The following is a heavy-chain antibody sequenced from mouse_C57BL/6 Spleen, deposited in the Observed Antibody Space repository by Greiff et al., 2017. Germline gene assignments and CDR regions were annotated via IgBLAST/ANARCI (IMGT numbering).Heavy chain of an antibody. D-gene: IGHD2-1*01. V-gene: IGHV1-74*01. CDR2: IHPSDSDT. Sequence: QVQLQQPGAELVKPGASVKVSCKASGYTFTSYWMHWVKQRPGQGLEWIGRIHPSDSDTNYNQKFKGKATLTVDKSSSTAYMQLSSLTSEDSAVYYCAIEGDYGNYGGDYFDYGGQGTTLTVSS. J-gene: IGHJ2*01. CDR3: AIEGDYGNYGGDYFDY. CDR1: GYTFTSYW.